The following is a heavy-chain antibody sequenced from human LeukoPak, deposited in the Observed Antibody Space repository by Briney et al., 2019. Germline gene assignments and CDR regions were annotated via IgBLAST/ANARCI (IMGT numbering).Heavy chain of an antibody. CDR1: GGSISSHY. CDR2: IYYSGST. Sequence: PSETLSLTCTVSGGSISSHYWSWIRQPPGKGLEWIGYIYYSGSTNYNPSLKSRVTISVDTSKNQFSLKLGSVTAADTAVYYCARGSPYDFWSGFASYYYYYMDVWGKGTTVTVSS. D-gene: IGHD3-3*01. V-gene: IGHV4-59*11. J-gene: IGHJ6*03. CDR3: ARGSPYDFWSGFASYYYYYMDV.